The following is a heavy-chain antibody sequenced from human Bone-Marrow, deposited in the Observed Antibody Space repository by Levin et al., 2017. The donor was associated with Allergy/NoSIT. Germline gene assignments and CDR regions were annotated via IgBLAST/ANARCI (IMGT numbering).Heavy chain of an antibody. Sequence: ASETLSLTCTVSVDSFTDYYWSWIRQPPGKGLEWIGYIYRTGIANYNPSLKSRVTMSLDPSKSQFSLTLTSVTAADTAVYYCARDLRINYYGAGRYHDYWGQGTLVTVSS. CDR3: ARDLRINYYGAGRYHDY. CDR1: VDSFTDYY. J-gene: IGHJ4*02. D-gene: IGHD3-10*01. V-gene: IGHV4-59*12. CDR2: IYRTGIA.